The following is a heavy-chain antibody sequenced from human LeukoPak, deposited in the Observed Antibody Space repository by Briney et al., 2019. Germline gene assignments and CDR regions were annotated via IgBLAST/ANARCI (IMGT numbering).Heavy chain of an antibody. V-gene: IGHV1-69*04. D-gene: IGHD2-15*01. CDR3: ARDPGGYCSGGSCYSYLWFDP. CDR1: GGTFSSYA. CDR2: IIPILGIA. J-gene: IGHJ5*02. Sequence: SVKVSCKASGGTFSSYAISWVRQAPGQGLEWMGRIIPILGIANYAQKFQGRVTITADKSTSTAYMELSSLRSEDTAVYYCARDPGGYCSGGSCYSYLWFDPWGQGTLVTVSS.